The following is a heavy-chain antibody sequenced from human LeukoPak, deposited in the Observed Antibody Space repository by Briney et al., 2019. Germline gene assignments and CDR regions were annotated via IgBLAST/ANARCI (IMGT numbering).Heavy chain of an antibody. CDR1: GYSFTSYG. CDR3: ARERGIVGGTNFFDY. Sequence: ASVKVSCKASGYSFTSYGINWVRQAPGQGFEWMGWINAYNGNTNYVQKVQGRVTMTTDTSTTTAYMELRSLRSDDTAVYYCARERGIVGGTNFFDYWGQGTLVTVSS. V-gene: IGHV1-18*01. J-gene: IGHJ4*02. D-gene: IGHD1-26*01. CDR2: INAYNGNT.